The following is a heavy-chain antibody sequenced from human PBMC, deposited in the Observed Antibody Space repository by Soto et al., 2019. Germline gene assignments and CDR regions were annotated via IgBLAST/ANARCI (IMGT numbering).Heavy chain of an antibody. CDR1: GFTFSSYA. D-gene: IGHD2-21*01. Sequence: GGSLRLSCAASGFTFSSYAMHWVRQAPGKGLEWVAVISYDGSNKYYADSVKGRFTISRDNSKNTLYLQMNSLRAEDTAVYYCARERWGSEGAFDIWGQGTMVTVSS. V-gene: IGHV3-30*04. J-gene: IGHJ3*02. CDR3: ARERWGSEGAFDI. CDR2: ISYDGSNK.